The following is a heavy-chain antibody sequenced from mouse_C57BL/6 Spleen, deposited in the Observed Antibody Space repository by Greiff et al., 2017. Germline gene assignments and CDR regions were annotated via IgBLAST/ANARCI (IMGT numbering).Heavy chain of an antibody. Sequence: VQLQQSGAELVKPGASVKLSCTASGFNIKDYYMHWVKQRTEQGLEWIGRIDPEVGETKYAPKFQGKATITADTSSNTAYLQLSSLTSEDTAVYYCARPYYGSKNSYWYFEVWGTGTTVTVSS. D-gene: IGHD1-1*01. CDR3: ARPYYGSKNSYWYFEV. CDR2: IDPEVGET. V-gene: IGHV14-2*01. CDR1: GFNIKDYY. J-gene: IGHJ1*03.